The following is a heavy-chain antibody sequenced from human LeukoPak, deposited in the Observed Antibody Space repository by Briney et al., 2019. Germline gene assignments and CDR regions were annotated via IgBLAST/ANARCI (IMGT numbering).Heavy chain of an antibody. CDR1: GGSTSSSSYY. CDR2: IYYSGST. CDR3: ARRPYGSVQRGYYYYGMDV. J-gene: IGHJ6*02. Sequence: SETLSLTCTVSGGSTSSSSYYWGWIRQPPGKGLEWIGSIYYSGSTYYNPSLKSRVTISVDTSKNQFSLKLSSVTAADTAVYYCARRPYGSVQRGYYYYGMDVWGQGTTVTVSS. D-gene: IGHD3-10*01. V-gene: IGHV4-39*01.